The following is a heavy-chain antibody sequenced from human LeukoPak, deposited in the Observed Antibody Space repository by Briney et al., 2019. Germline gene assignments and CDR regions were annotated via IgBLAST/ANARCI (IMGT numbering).Heavy chain of an antibody. V-gene: IGHV3-21*05. CDR1: GFTFRTYG. CDR2: ISGSNDYI. D-gene: IGHD3-10*01. J-gene: IGHJ4*02. Sequence: GSLRLSCVVSGFTFRTYGMNWVRQAPGKGLEWISYISGSNDYIYYADSVKGRFTISRDNARNSLYLQFNSLRAEDTAVYYCARARIASGSLHYFDYWGQGTLVTVSS. CDR3: ARARIASGSLHYFDY.